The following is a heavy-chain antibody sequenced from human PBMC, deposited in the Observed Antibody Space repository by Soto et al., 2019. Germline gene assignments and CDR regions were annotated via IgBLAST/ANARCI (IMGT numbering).Heavy chain of an antibody. Sequence: EVQLVESGGGLVQPGGSLTLSCGASGFTFRSYEMHWVRQPPGKGLQWISYISADGSGTYYADSVRGRFTISRDNARNSLSLQMNSLRADDTAIYYCVRDLHEPWPADVLRVNMWGQGTEVTVSS. CDR2: ISADGSGT. D-gene: IGHD3-16*01. CDR3: VRDLHEPWPADVLRVNM. CDR1: GFTFRSYE. J-gene: IGHJ4*01. V-gene: IGHV3-48*03.